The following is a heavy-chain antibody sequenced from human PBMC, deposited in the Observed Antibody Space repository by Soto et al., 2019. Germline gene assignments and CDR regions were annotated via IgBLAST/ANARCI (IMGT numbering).Heavy chain of an antibody. Sequence: QVQLVESGGGVVQPGRSLRLSCAASGFTFSSYGMHWVRQAPGKGLEWVAVIWYDGSNKYYADSVKGRFTISRDNSKNTLYLQMNSLRAEDTAVYYCARDPPDYYGSGSYHFDYWGQGTLVTVSS. D-gene: IGHD3-10*01. CDR2: IWYDGSNK. J-gene: IGHJ4*02. CDR1: GFTFSSYG. CDR3: ARDPPDYYGSGSYHFDY. V-gene: IGHV3-33*01.